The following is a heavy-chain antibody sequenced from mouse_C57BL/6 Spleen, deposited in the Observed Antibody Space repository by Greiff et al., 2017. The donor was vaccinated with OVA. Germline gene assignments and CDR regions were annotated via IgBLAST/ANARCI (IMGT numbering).Heavy chain of an antibody. V-gene: IGHV1-22*01. J-gene: IGHJ2*01. CDR1: GYTFTDYN. CDR2: INPNNGGT. D-gene: IGHD2-5*01. Sequence: VQLQQSGPELVKPGASVKMSCKASGYTFTDYNMHWVKQSPGKSLEWIGYINPNNGGTSYNEKFKGKATLTGDKSSSTAYMELRSLTSEDSAVYYCARGSKEELDFDYWGQGTTLTVSS. CDR3: ARGSKEELDFDY.